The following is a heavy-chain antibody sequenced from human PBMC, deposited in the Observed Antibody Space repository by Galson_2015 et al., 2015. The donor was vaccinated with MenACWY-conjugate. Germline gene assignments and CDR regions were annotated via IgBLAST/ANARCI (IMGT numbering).Heavy chain of an antibody. Sequence: SLRLSCAASGFSFSSFGMYWVRQAPGKGLEWVSYISSSGSAISYADSVKGRFTISRDNARNSLYLQMNSLRVEDTAVYYCTRTSSPGYWGQGTLVTVSS. CDR1: GFSFSSFG. CDR2: ISSSGSAI. V-gene: IGHV3-48*01. CDR3: TRTSSPGY. J-gene: IGHJ4*02. D-gene: IGHD2-2*01.